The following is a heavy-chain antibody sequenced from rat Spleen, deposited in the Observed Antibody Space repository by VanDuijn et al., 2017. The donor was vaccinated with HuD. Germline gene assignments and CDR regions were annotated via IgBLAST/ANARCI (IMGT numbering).Heavy chain of an antibody. D-gene: IGHD1-11*01. J-gene: IGHJ2*01. Sequence: EVQLVESDGGLVQPGGSLKLSCAASGFTFSDYAMAWVRQSPKKGLEWVATIIYDGGRTYYRDSVKGRFIVSRDNAKSTLYLQMDSLRSEDTATYYCARERDFDYWGQGVMVTVSS. CDR1: GFTFSDYA. V-gene: IGHV5S10*01. CDR2: IIYDGGRT. CDR3: ARERDFDY.